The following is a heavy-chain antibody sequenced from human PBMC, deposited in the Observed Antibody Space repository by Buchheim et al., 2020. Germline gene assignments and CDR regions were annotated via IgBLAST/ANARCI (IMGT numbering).Heavy chain of an antibody. J-gene: IGHJ4*02. Sequence: QVQLVESGGGVVQPGRSLRLSCAASGFTFSSYAMHWVRQAPGKGLEWVAVISYDGSNKYYADSVKGRFTISRDNSKNTLYLQMNSLRAEDTAVYYCARAEGYSSAREPLAYRGQGTL. D-gene: IGHD6-19*01. CDR1: GFTFSSYA. V-gene: IGHV3-30-3*01. CDR3: ARAEGYSSAREPLAY. CDR2: ISYDGSNK.